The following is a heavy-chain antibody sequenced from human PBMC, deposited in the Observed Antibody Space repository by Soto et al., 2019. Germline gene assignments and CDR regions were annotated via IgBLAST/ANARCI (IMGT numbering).Heavy chain of an antibody. J-gene: IGHJ4*02. Sequence: SGPTLVNPTQTLTLTCTFSGFSLSTSGVGVGWIRQPPGKALEWLALIYWNDDKRYSPSLKNRLTITKDTSRNQVVLTMTNMDPVDTATYYCAHGTSVPCCYYFDYWGQGALVTVSS. CDR1: GFSLSTSGVG. D-gene: IGHD1-26*01. CDR2: IYWNDDK. CDR3: AHGTSVPCCYYFDY. V-gene: IGHV2-5*01.